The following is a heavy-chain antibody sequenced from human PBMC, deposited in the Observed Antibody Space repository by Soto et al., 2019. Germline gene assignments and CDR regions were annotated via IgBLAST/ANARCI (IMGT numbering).Heavy chain of an antibody. D-gene: IGHD1-26*01. CDR1: GLTFNNAW. CDR3: TTYSGAAFEF. J-gene: IGHJ3*01. Sequence: SLRRSCGASGLTFNNAWMNWVRQAPGKGLEWVGRIRSKSDGGTTDYAAPVKGRFTISRDDSKNMVDLQMSSLKTEDTAIYYCTTYSGAAFEFWAQGAMVT. CDR2: IRSKSDGGTT. V-gene: IGHV3-15*01.